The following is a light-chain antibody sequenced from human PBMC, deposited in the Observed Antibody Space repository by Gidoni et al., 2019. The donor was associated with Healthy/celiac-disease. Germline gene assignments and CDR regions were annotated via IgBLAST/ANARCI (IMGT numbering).Light chain of an antibody. V-gene: IGKV3-15*01. CDR1: QSVSSN. CDR3: QQYNNWPLT. CDR2: GAS. Sequence: EIVMKQSPATLSVSPGERATLSCRASQSVSSNLAWYQQKPGPAPRLLIYGASTRATGSPARFSGSGSGTEFTLTISSLQSEDFAVYYCQQYNNWPLTFGGGTKVEIK. J-gene: IGKJ4*01.